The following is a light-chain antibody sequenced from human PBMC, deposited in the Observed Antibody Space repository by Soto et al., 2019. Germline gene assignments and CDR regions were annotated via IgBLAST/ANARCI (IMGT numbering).Light chain of an antibody. CDR3: QQRNSWPPTFT. Sequence: EIVLTQSPATPSLSPGEKATLSCRALQSVGSFLAWYQQKPGQAPRLLIYDTSIRATGIPARFSGSGSGTDFTLTISSLEPEDFAVYYCQQRNSWPPTFTFGQGTRLEIK. V-gene: IGKV3-11*01. CDR2: DTS. CDR1: QSVGSF. J-gene: IGKJ5*01.